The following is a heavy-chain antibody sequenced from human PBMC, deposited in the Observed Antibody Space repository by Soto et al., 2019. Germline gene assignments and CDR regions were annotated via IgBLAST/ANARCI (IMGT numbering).Heavy chain of an antibody. V-gene: IGHV4-31*03. J-gene: IGHJ5*02. Sequence: SETLSLTCSVSVAALNSGNYYWSWIRQVPGKGLEWIGHIYVTGAVDYNPSLRDRITISQDTSERQFSLNLRLVTAADTAVYYCARLRVAPNNYKWFQPWGQGTLVTVSS. D-gene: IGHD1-20*01. CDR2: IYVTGAV. CDR3: ARLRVAPNNYKWFQP. CDR1: VAALNSGNYY.